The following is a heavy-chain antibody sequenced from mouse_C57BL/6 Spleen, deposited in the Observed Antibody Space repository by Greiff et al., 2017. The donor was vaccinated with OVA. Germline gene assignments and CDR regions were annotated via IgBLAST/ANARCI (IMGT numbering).Heavy chain of an antibody. CDR2: IDPEDGDT. D-gene: IGHD2-4*01. CDR1: GFNIKDYY. J-gene: IGHJ3*01. CDR3: TTIYYDYDSAY. V-gene: IGHV14-1*01. Sequence: VQLKQSGAELVRPGASVKLSCTASGFNIKDYYMHWVKQRPEQGLEWIGRIDPEDGDTEYAPKFQGKATMTADTSSNTAYLQLSSLTSEDTAVYYCTTIYYDYDSAYWGQGTLVTVSA.